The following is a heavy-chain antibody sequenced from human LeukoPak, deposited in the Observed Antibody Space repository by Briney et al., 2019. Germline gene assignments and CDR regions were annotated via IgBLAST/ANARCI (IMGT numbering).Heavy chain of an antibody. D-gene: IGHD4-23*01. CDR3: AKYTDYGGNFYFDY. J-gene: IGHJ4*02. Sequence: PGGSLRLSCAASGFTFSSYAMSWVRQAPGRGLEWVSGISGSGGSTYYADSVKGRFTISTDNSRNTLYLQMNSLRAEDTAVYYCAKYTDYGGNFYFDYWGQGTLVTVSS. V-gene: IGHV3-23*01. CDR1: GFTFSSYA. CDR2: ISGSGGST.